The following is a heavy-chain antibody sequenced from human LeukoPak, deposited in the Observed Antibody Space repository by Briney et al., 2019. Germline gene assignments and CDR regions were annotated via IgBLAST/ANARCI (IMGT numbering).Heavy chain of an antibody. D-gene: IGHD2-2*01. J-gene: IGHJ5*02. CDR2: MCTSGTT. Sequence: SETLSLTCAVSGASISDYCWSWVRQPAGKGLEWIGRMCTSGTTNYNPSLKSRVIISVDTSKNQFSLKLSSVTAADTAVYYCARGGLYQLLSREGRNWFDPWGQGTLVTVSS. CDR1: GASISDYC. CDR3: ARGGLYQLLSREGRNWFDP. V-gene: IGHV4-4*07.